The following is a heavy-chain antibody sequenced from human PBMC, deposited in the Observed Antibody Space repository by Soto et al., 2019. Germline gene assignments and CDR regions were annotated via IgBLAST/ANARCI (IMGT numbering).Heavy chain of an antibody. D-gene: IGHD3-10*01. CDR3: ARHPYYYGSGSYYTANWFDP. CDR2: IYYSGST. Sequence: PSETMSLTCTVSGSYISSYYWSWIRQPPGKGLEWIGYIYYSGSTNYNPSLKSRVTISVDTSKNQFSLKLSSVTAADTAVYYCARHPYYYGSGSYYTANWFDPWGQGTLVTVSS. V-gene: IGHV4-59*08. CDR1: GSYISSYY. J-gene: IGHJ5*02.